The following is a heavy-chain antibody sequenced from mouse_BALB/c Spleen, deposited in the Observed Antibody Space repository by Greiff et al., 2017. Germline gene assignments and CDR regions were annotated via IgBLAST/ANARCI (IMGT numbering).Heavy chain of an antibody. CDR3: ARQWDYSYYSAMDY. Sequence: DVKLVESGGDLVKPGGSLKLSCAASGFTFSSYGMSWVRQTPDKRLEWVATISSGGSYTYYPDSVKGRFTISRDNAKNTLYLQMSSLKSEDTAMYYCARQWDYSYYSAMDYWGQGTSVTVSS. CDR1: GFTFSSYG. CDR2: ISSGGSYT. J-gene: IGHJ4*01. V-gene: IGHV5-6*02. D-gene: IGHD4-1*01.